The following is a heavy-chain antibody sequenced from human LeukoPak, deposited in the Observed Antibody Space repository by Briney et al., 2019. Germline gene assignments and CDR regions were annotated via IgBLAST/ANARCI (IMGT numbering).Heavy chain of an antibody. CDR2: ISYDGSNK. Sequence: GGSLRLSCAASGFTFSSYAMHWVRQAPGKGLEWVAVISYDGSNKYYADSVKGRFTISRDNSKNTLYLQMSSLRAEDTAVYYCARSSAPDSDFWSAYDYWGQGTLVTVSS. CDR3: ARSSAPDSDFWSAYDY. D-gene: IGHD3-3*01. V-gene: IGHV3-30*15. CDR1: GFTFSSYA. J-gene: IGHJ4*02.